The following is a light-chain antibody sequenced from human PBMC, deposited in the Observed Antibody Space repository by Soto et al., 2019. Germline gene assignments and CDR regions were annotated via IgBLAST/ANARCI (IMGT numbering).Light chain of an antibody. CDR3: TSYTSTSAQVV. CDR2: DVY. CDR1: SSDVGGYNY. Sequence: QSALTQPASVSGSPGQSITISCTGTSSDVGGYNYVSWYQQHPGKAPKLLIYDVYNRPSGISNRFSGSKSGNTASLTISGLQAEDEADYFCTSYTSTSAQVVFGGGTKLTVL. V-gene: IGLV2-14*01. J-gene: IGLJ2*01.